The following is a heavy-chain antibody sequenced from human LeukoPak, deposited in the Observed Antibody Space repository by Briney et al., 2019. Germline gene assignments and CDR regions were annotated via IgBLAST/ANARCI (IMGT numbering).Heavy chain of an antibody. CDR2: ISSSSSNI. J-gene: IGHJ3*02. CDR3: ARDDPVSGDSRGYLANAFDI. V-gene: IGHV3-48*01. D-gene: IGHD3-22*01. CDR1: GFTFGSYR. Sequence: GGSLRLSCAASGFTFGSYRMNWVRQAPGKGLEWVSYISSSSSNIYYADSVKGRFTISRDNAKNSLYLQMNGLRAEDTAVYYCARDDPVSGDSRGYLANAFDIWGQGTMVTVSS.